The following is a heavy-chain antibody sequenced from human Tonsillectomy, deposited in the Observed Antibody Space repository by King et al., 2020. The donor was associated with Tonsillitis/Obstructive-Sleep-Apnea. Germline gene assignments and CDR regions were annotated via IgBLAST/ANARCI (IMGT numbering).Heavy chain of an antibody. D-gene: IGHD7-27*01. V-gene: IGHV4-4*07. Sequence: QLQESGPGLVKPSETLSLTCIVSGGSISNYYWSWIRQPAGKGLEWIGRIYTSGSTNYNPSLKSRVTMSIDTSNNQFSLKLSSVTAADTAIYYCARDLGVSNLNWFDPWGQGTLVTVSS. CDR1: GGSISNYY. J-gene: IGHJ5*02. CDR3: ARDLGVSNLNWFDP. CDR2: IYTSGST.